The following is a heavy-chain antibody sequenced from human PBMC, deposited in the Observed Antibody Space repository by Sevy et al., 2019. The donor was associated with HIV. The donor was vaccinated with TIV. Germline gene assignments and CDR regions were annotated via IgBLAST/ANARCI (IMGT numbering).Heavy chain of an antibody. CDR2: FDTEDGET. Sequence: ASVKVSCKVSGYTLTELSMHWVRQAPGKGLEWMGSFDTEDGETLYAQKFQGRVTMTEDTSKATAYMELRSLRSEDTAVYYCATNTDYGDSDYWGQGTLVTVSS. D-gene: IGHD4-17*01. J-gene: IGHJ4*02. CDR1: GYTLTELS. V-gene: IGHV1-24*01. CDR3: ATNTDYGDSDY.